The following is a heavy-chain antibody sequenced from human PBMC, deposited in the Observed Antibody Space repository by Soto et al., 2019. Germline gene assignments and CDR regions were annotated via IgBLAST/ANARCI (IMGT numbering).Heavy chain of an antibody. D-gene: IGHD3-22*01. V-gene: IGHV4-31*03. CDR3: ARHNYDSSGTAVDV. Sequence: QVQLQESGPGLVKPSQTLSLTCTVSCGSISRGGYYWIWIRQHPGKGLEWIGYIYYSGSTYYNPSLKSRVTISVDTSKNQFSLKLSSVTAADTAVYYCARHNYDSSGTAVDVWGQGTTVTVSS. CDR2: IYYSGST. J-gene: IGHJ6*01. CDR1: CGSISRGGYY.